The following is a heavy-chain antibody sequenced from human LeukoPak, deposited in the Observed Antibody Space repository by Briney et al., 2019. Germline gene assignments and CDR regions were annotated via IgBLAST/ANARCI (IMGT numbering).Heavy chain of an antibody. CDR1: GGSFSSSSYY. J-gene: IGHJ5*02. CDR2: IYYSGST. V-gene: IGHV4-39*01. D-gene: IGHD3-10*01. Sequence: SETLSLTCTVSGGSFSSSSYYWGWIRQPPGKGLEWIGSIYYSGSTYYNPSLKSRVTISVDTSKNQFSLKLSSVTAADTAVYYCARQGKLMVRGVPDWFDPWGQGTLVTVSS. CDR3: ARQGKLMVRGVPDWFDP.